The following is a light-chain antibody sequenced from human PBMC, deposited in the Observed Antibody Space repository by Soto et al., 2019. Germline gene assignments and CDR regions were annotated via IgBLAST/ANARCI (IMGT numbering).Light chain of an antibody. J-gene: IGKJ4*01. CDR1: QNVANY. CDR2: GAS. V-gene: IGKV3-11*01. Sequence: IVRTQCPAALSLSPGGSATLSCRSSQNVANYLDWYQQRPGQAPRLLISGASSRATGIPGRFSGSGSGTDFSLTISRLEPEDFAVYYCQHDYNLLTFGGGTKVDI. CDR3: QHDYNLLT.